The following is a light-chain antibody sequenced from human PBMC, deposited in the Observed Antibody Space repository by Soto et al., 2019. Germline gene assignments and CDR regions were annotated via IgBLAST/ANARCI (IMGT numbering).Light chain of an antibody. CDR1: ESISSY. J-gene: IGKJ2*01. CDR3: QQSYTTPFT. Sequence: DIQITQSPSSLSASVGDRITITCRASESISSYLNWYQQKPGEAPKLLIYVVSSLPSGVPSRFSGSGSGTHFTLTISSLQPADFATYYCQQSYTTPFTFGQGTKVDIK. V-gene: IGKV1-39*01. CDR2: VVS.